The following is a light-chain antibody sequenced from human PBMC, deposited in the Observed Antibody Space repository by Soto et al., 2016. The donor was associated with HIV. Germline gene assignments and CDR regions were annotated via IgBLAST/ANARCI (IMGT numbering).Light chain of an antibody. V-gene: IGKV1-12*01. J-gene: IGKJ4*01. CDR1: QGVGSW. Sequence: DTQMTQSPSTLPASVGDTVTINCRASQGVGSWLAWYQHRLGAAPRLLIYAASILQTGVPSRFRGSGSGTHFTLTINKVQPEDFATYFCQQANNFPRTFGGGTRVEMK. CDR2: AAS. CDR3: QQANNFPRT.